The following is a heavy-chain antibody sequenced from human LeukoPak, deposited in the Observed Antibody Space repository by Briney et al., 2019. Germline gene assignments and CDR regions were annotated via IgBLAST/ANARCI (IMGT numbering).Heavy chain of an antibody. D-gene: IGHD3-16*01. CDR1: SNYA. V-gene: IGHV3-23*01. CDR3: AKPGDYTLPY. J-gene: IGHJ4*02. Sequence: GGSLRLSCAASSNYAMHWVRQAPGKGLEWVSSVTGSGRSTYYADSVKGRFTISRDNSKDTLYLQMNSLRAEDTAVYYCAKPGDYTLPYWGQGTLVTVSS. CDR2: VTGSGRST.